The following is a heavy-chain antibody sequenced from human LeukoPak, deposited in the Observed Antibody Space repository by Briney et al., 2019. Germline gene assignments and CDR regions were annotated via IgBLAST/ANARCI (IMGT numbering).Heavy chain of an antibody. CDR1: GFTFRSHG. V-gene: IGHV3-33*01. D-gene: IGHD2-21*01. Sequence: TGVSLRLSCAASGFTFRSHGMNWVRQAPGKGLEWVAGINPDGSQSYYIDAVKGRFTISRDNSKNTLYLQMNSLRVEDTAMYYCARDLSYFSFDDWGQGTTVIVSS. CDR3: ARDLSYFSFDD. CDR2: INPDGSQS. J-gene: IGHJ6*02.